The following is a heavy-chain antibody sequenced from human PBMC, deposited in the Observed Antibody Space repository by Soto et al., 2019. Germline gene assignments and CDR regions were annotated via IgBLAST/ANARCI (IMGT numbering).Heavy chain of an antibody. J-gene: IGHJ3*02. CDR3: ARHYAGGRMVRGATLNFIDAFDI. CDR1: GYTFTSYY. Sequence: ASVKVSCKASGYTFTSYYMHWVRQAPGQGLEWMGIINPSGGSTSYAQKFQGRVTMTRDTSTSTVYMELSSLRSEDTAVYYCARHYAGGRMVRGATLNFIDAFDIWGQGTMVTVSS. V-gene: IGHV1-46*01. CDR2: INPSGGST. D-gene: IGHD3-10*01.